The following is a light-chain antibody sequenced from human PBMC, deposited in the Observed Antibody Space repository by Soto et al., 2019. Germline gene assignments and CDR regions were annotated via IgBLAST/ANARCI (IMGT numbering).Light chain of an antibody. CDR1: QTISTW. V-gene: IGKV1-5*03. CDR2: KAS. CDR3: LQYNSYSPLT. J-gene: IGKJ4*01. Sequence: DIQMTQSPSTLSASVGDRVTITCRASQTISTWLAWYQQTPGKAPKLLIYKASSLESGVPSRFSGSGSGTEFTLTISSPQPDDFATYYCLQYNSYSPLTFGGGTKVEIK.